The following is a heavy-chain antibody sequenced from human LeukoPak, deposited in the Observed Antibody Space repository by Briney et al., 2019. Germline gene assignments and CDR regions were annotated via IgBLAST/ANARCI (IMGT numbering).Heavy chain of an antibody. V-gene: IGHV3-30*03. CDR3: ARGLSGSYHSGCDY. Sequence: PGRSLRLFCAASGFTFSSYGMHWVRQAPGKGLEWVAVISYDGSNKYYADSVKGRFTISRDNSKNTLYLQMGSLRAEDMAVYYCARGLSGSYHSGCDYWGQGTLVTVSS. CDR2: ISYDGSNK. D-gene: IGHD1-26*01. CDR1: GFTFSSYG. J-gene: IGHJ4*02.